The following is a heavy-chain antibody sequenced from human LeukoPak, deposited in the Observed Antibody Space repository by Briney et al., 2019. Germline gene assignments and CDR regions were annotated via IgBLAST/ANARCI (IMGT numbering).Heavy chain of an antibody. Sequence: GESLKISCKGSGYSFTNYWIGWVRQMPGKGLEWVAIIYPGDSDTRYSPSFQGQVTISADKSISTAYLQWSSLKASDTAMYYCARHGNPAVAGTSYFDYWGQGTLVTVSS. CDR2: IYPGDSDT. V-gene: IGHV5-51*01. J-gene: IGHJ4*02. CDR3: ARHGNPAVAGTSYFDY. D-gene: IGHD6-19*01. CDR1: GYSFTNYW.